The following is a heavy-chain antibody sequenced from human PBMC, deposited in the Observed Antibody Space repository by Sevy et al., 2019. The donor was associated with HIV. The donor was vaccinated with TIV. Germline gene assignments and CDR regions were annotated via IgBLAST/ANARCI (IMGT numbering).Heavy chain of an antibody. Sequence: SETLSLTCTVSGGSITSLYWNWIRQPPGKGLEWIANIYYNGHINYNPSLKSRVTLSLDTSKNQFSLRLSSVTAADTAMYYCACENAFGRGYSWGQVTLVTVSS. CDR1: GGSITSLY. J-gene: IGHJ4*02. V-gene: IGHV4-59*11. CDR2: IYYNGHI. CDR3: ACENAFGRGYS. D-gene: IGHD3-16*01.